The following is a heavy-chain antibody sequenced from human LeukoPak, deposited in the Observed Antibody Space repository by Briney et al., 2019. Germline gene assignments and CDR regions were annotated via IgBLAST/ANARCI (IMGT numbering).Heavy chain of an antibody. CDR3: ARGGRHCSGGSCYLLDY. Sequence: SETLSLTCTVSGGSISSYYWSWIRQPPGKGLEWIGYIYYSGSTNYNPSLKSRVTISVDTSKNQFSLRLTSVTAADTALYYCARGGRHCSGGSCYLLDYWGQGTLVTVSS. CDR2: IYYSGST. CDR1: GGSISSYY. V-gene: IGHV4-59*01. J-gene: IGHJ4*02. D-gene: IGHD2-15*01.